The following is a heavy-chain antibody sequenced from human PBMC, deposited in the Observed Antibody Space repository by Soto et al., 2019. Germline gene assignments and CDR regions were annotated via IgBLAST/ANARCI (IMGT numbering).Heavy chain of an antibody. CDR2: IWYDGSNK. D-gene: IGHD3-22*01. V-gene: IGHV3-33*01. Sequence: GGSLRLSCAASGFTFSSYGMHWVRQAPGKGLEWVAVIWYDGSNKYYADSVKGRFTISRDNSKNTLYLQMNSLRAEDTAVYYCARAPYDSSGYNWFDPWGKGTLVTVS. CDR1: GFTFSSYG. J-gene: IGHJ5*02. CDR3: ARAPYDSSGYNWFDP.